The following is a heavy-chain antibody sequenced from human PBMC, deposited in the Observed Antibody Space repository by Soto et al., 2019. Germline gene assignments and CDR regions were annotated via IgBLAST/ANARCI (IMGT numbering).Heavy chain of an antibody. J-gene: IGHJ4*02. D-gene: IGHD1-26*01. V-gene: IGHV3-23*01. CDR2: ISGSGGST. Sequence: VGSLRLSCAAYGFTFSSYAMSWVRQAPGKGLEWVSAISGSGGSTYYADSVKGRFTISRDNSKNTLYLRMDSLRAEDTAVYYCAKGAWRELRTNFDYWGPGTLGTVSA. CDR3: AKGAWRELRTNFDY. CDR1: GFTFSSYA.